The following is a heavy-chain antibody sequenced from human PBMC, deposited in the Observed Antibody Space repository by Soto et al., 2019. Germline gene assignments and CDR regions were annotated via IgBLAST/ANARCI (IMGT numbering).Heavy chain of an antibody. CDR3: ARGPPHCSSTSCYTDFDY. V-gene: IGHV1-8*01. Sequence: QVQLVQSGAEVKKPGASVKVSCKASGYTFTSYDINWVRQATGQGLEWMGWMNPNSGNTGYAQKFQGRVTMTRDTSISTAYMELSRLRSDDTAVYYCARGPPHCSSTSCYTDFDYWGQGTLVTVSS. J-gene: IGHJ4*02. D-gene: IGHD2-2*02. CDR2: MNPNSGNT. CDR1: GYTFTSYD.